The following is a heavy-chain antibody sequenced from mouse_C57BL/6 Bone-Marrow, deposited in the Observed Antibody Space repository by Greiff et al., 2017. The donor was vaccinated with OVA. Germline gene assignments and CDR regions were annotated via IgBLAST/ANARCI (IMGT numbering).Heavy chain of an antibody. J-gene: IGHJ2*01. D-gene: IGHD1-1*01. CDR1: GYTFTSYG. V-gene: IGHV1-81*01. Sequence: QVQLKESGAELARPGASVKLSCKASGYTFTSYGISWVKQRTGQGLEWIGEIYPRSGNTYYNEKFKGKATLTADKSSSTAYMELRSLTSEDSAVYFCERGDYYGSSYYFDYWGQGTTLTVSS. CDR2: IYPRSGNT. CDR3: ERGDYYGSSYYFDY.